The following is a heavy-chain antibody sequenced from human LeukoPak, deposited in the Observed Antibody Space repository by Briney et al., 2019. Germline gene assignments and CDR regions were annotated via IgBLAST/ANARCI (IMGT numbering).Heavy chain of an antibody. J-gene: IGHJ4*02. D-gene: IGHD6-13*01. CDR3: ARDSSSWTGYFDY. CDR1: GFTFPTYA. V-gene: IGHV3-23*01. Sequence: GGSLRLSCAASGFTFPTYAMSWVRQAPGKGLEWVSVISNSGGSTYYADSVKGRFTISRDNSKNTLYLQMNSLRAEDTAVYYCARDSSSWTGYFDYWGQGTLVTVSS. CDR2: ISNSGGST.